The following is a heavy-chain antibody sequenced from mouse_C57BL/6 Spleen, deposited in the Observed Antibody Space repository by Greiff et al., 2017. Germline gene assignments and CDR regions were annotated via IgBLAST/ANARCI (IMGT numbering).Heavy chain of an antibody. CDR1: GYTFPDHT. V-gene: IGHV1-78*01. J-gene: IGHJ4*01. CDR3: ASAEPGYYDYDGDAMDY. D-gene: IGHD2-4*01. Sequence: QVQLKQSDAELVKPGASVKISCKVSGYTFPDHTIHWMKQRPEQGLEWIGYIYPRDGSTKYNEKFKGKATLTADKSSSTAYMQLNSLTSEDSAVYFCASAEPGYYDYDGDAMDYWGQGTSVTVSS. CDR2: IYPRDGST.